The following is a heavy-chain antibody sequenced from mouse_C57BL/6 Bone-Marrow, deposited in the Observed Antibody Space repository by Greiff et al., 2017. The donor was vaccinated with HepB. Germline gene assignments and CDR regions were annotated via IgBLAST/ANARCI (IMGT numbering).Heavy chain of an antibody. V-gene: IGHV1-55*01. CDR1: GYTFTSYW. D-gene: IGHD1-1*01. CDR2: IYPGSGST. CDR3: ARWSTTVDY. J-gene: IGHJ2*01. Sequence: QVHVKQPGAELVKPGASVKMSCKASGYTFTSYWITWVKQRPGQGLEWIGDIYPGSGSTNYNEKFKSKATLTVDTSSSTAYMQLSSLTSEDSAVYYCARWSTTVDYWGQGTTLTVSS.